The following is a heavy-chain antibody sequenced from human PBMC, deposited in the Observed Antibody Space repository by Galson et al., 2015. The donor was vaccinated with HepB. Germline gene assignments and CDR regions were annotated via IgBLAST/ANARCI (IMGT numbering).Heavy chain of an antibody. CDR2: IKKAVSDR. D-gene: IGHD3-10*01. J-gene: IGHJ4*02. CDR3: VKGQKPLGDIRAQMTD. Sequence: SLRLSCAVSGFTFSTYWMSWVRQAPGKGLEWVANIKKAVSDRRYVDSVKGRFTISRDNAKNELYLQMNSLRGENTAMFSCVKGQKPLGDIRAQMTDWGRGTLVAVSS. CDR1: GFTFSTYW. V-gene: IGHV3-7*05.